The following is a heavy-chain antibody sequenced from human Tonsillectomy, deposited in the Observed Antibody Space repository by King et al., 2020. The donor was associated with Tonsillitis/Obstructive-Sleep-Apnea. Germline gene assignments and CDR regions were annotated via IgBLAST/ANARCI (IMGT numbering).Heavy chain of an antibody. Sequence: QLVQSGAEVKKPGSSVKVSCKASGGTFSSYAISWVRQAHGQGLEWMGGIIPIFGTANYAQKFQGRVTITADESTSTAYMELSSLRSEDTAVYYCARGYYYGSGSYLYYFDYWGQGTLVTVSS. V-gene: IGHV1-69*01. CDR1: GGTFSSYA. D-gene: IGHD3-10*01. CDR3: ARGYYYGSGSYLYYFDY. J-gene: IGHJ4*02. CDR2: IIPIFGTA.